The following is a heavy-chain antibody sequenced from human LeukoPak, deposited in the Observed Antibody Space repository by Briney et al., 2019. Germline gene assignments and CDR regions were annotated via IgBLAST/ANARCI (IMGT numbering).Heavy chain of an antibody. J-gene: IGHJ5*01. CDR3: TTDRGIMELPLFDF. CDR2: MKSKTHGGTT. CDR1: GFXFTDAW. V-gene: IGHV3-15*01. Sequence: GGSLRLSCAASGFXFTDAWMSWVRQAPGQGLEWVGIMKSKTHGGTTDYPSPVKGRFIISRDDSKNTVYLQMNSLKADDTAVYCCTTDRGIMELPLFDFWGLGTRVTVSS. D-gene: IGHD3-10*01.